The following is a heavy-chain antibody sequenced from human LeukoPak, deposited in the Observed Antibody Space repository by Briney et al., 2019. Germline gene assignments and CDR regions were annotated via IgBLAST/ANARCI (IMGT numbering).Heavy chain of an antibody. D-gene: IGHD3-3*01. CDR3: AKLLIGYDFWSGYPRNSDAFDI. CDR1: GFTFSSYA. V-gene: IGHV3-23*01. J-gene: IGHJ3*02. Sequence: PGGSLRLSCAASGFTFSSYAMSWVRQAPGKGLEWVSPISGSGGSTYYAESLKGRFTISRDNSKNTLYLPMNSLRAEDTAVYYCAKLLIGYDFWSGYPRNSDAFDIWGQGTMVTVSS. CDR2: ISGSGGST.